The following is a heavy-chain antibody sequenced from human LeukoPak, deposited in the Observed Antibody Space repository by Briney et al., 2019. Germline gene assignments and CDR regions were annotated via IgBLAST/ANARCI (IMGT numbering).Heavy chain of an antibody. J-gene: IGHJ4*02. Sequence: TGGSLRLSCAASGFTFSSYAMSWVRQAPGKGLEWVSAISGSGGTTYYADSVKGRFTISRDNSKNTLYPQMNSLRAEDTAVYYCAKSKEIAAAAELLDYWGQGTLVTVSS. CDR2: ISGSGGTT. V-gene: IGHV3-23*01. CDR3: AKSKEIAAAAELLDY. CDR1: GFTFSSYA. D-gene: IGHD6-13*01.